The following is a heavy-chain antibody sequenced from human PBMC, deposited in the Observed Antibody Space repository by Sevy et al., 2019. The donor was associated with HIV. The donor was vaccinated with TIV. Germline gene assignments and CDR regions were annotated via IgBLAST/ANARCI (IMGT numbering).Heavy chain of an antibody. CDR3: ARDLGFGELLLYYFDY. D-gene: IGHD3-10*01. V-gene: IGHV1-2*02. J-gene: IGHJ4*02. CDR2: INPNSGGT. CDR1: GYTFTGYY. Sequence: ASVKVSCKASGYTFTGYYMHWVRQAPGQGLEWMGWINPNSGGTNYAQKFQGRVTMTRDTSISTSYMELSRLRSDDTAVYYCARDLGFGELLLYYFDYWAQGTLVTVSS.